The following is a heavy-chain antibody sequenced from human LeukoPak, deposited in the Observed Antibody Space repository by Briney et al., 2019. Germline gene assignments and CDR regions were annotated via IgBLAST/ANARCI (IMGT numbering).Heavy chain of an antibody. V-gene: IGHV1-2*02. D-gene: IGHD5/OR15-5a*01. CDR1: GYTFTVYY. CDR3: ASSRAPQNQSDVYDFDY. Sequence: GASVTVSFTSSGYTFTVYYIHWVRQAPGQGREGMGWINTNSVGTNYAKKFQGSVTITMHPSISTAYMDLSRLRSDDTAVYYCASSRAPQNQSDVYDFDYWGQGTLVTVSS. CDR2: INTNSVGT. J-gene: IGHJ4*02.